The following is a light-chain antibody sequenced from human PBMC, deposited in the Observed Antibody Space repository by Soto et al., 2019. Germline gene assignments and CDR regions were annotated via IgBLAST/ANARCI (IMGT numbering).Light chain of an antibody. J-gene: IGKJ1*01. Sequence: DIQMTQSPSSVSASLGDRVTITCRARQGIRNYLAWYQQKPGKVPKLLIYAASTLQSGVPSRFSGSGAGTDFTLTISSLQPEDVATDYCQKYNSAPRTFGHGTKVDIK. CDR2: AAS. CDR3: QKYNSAPRT. CDR1: QGIRNY. V-gene: IGKV1-27*01.